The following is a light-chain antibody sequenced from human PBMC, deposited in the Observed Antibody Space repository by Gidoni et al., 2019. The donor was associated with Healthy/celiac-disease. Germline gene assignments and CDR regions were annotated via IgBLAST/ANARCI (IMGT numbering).Light chain of an antibody. CDR1: SSDVGGYNY. Sequence: QSALTQPASVSGSPGQSLTISCTGPSSDVGGYNYVSWYQQYPGKAPKLMIYEVSNRPSGVSNRFSGSKSGNTASLTISGLQAEDEADYYCSSYTSTSKVFGGGTKLTVL. CDR2: EVS. CDR3: SSYTSTSKV. J-gene: IGLJ2*01. V-gene: IGLV2-14*01.